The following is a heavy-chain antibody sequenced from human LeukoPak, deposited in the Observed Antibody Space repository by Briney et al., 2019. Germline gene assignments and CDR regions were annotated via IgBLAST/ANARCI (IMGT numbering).Heavy chain of an antibody. V-gene: IGHV1-2*02. J-gene: IGHJ4*02. D-gene: IGHD6-19*01. CDR2: INPNSGGT. CDR1: GYTFTGYY. CDR3: AREYGSGSTGDFDY. Sequence: GASVKVSCKASGYTFTGYYMHWVRQAPGQGLEWMGWINPNSGGTNYAQKFQGRVTMTRDTSISTAYMELSRLRSDDTAVYYCAREYGSGSTGDFDYWGQGTLVTVSS.